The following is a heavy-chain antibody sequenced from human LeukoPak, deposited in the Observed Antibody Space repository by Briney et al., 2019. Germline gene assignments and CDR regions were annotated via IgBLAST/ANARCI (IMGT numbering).Heavy chain of an antibody. CDR1: GFTFSSYD. V-gene: IGHV3-23*01. D-gene: IGHD3-16*02. CDR2: ISGANRHVYDT. Sequence: QPGGSLRLSCEASGFTFSSYDMSWVRPAPGKGLEGVSIISGANRHVYDTYNGDYVKGRCTISRDNSKNTLYLQMTSQRAEETGVYYCAKYLEGDNVIFDYWGQGTLVTVSS. J-gene: IGHJ4*02. CDR3: AKYLEGDNVIFDY.